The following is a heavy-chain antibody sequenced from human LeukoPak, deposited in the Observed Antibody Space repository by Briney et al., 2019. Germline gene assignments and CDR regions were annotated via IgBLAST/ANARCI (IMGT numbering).Heavy chain of an antibody. CDR3: ARDPGSGWNLDF. D-gene: IGHD6-19*01. CDR2: INPNSGGT. J-gene: IGHJ4*02. Sequence: ASVKVSCKASGYTFTGYYMHWVRQAPGQGLEWMGWINPNSGGTNYAQKFQGRVTMTRDTSISTAYMELSRLRSDDTAVYYCARDPGSGWNLDFWGQGTLVTVSS. V-gene: IGHV1-2*02. CDR1: GYTFTGYY.